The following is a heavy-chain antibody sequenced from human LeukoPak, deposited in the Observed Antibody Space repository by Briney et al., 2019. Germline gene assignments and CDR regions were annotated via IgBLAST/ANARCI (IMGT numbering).Heavy chain of an antibody. CDR2: IYYSGST. CDR3: ARAHSGYDSVDY. J-gene: IGHJ4*02. CDR1: GGSISSGGYY. V-gene: IGHV4-61*08. D-gene: IGHD5-12*01. Sequence: SETLSLTCTVSGGSISSGGYYWSWIRQPPGKGLEWIGYIYYSGSTNYNPSLKSRVTISVDTSKNQFSLKLSSVTAADTAVYYCARAHSGYDSVDYWGQGTLVTVSS.